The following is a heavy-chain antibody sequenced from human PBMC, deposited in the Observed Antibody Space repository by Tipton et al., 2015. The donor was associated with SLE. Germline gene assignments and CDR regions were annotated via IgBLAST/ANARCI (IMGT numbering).Heavy chain of an antibody. CDR1: NGSISSSPYY. J-gene: IGHJ6*03. D-gene: IGHD2-21*01. V-gene: IGHV4-39*07. CDR3: ARGSHLCMGV. Sequence: TLSLTCTVSNGSISSSPYYWGWIRPSPGKGLEGVGSIYYSGSTYYNPYLKSRVTISVDTSRNQCSLNLTSVTAADAAVCYCARGSHLCMGVWGKGTTVAVSS. CDR2: IYYSGST.